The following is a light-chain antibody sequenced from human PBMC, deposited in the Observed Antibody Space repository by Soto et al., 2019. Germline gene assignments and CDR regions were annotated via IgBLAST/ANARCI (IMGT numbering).Light chain of an antibody. Sequence: IQMTQSPASLSSSVRERVTITCRASQTINAYISWYQQQPGKAPGLLIYGSSTLQSGVPSRFSGSGSGTDFTLTISSLQPEDFATYFCQHGYSTPLTFGGGTKVDIK. CDR1: QTINAY. V-gene: IGKV1-39*01. J-gene: IGKJ4*01. CDR2: GSS. CDR3: QHGYSTPLT.